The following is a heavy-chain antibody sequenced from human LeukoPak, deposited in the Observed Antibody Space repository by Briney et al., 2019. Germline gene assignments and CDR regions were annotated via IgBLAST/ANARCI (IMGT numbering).Heavy chain of an antibody. CDR1: GGSISGSSYY. J-gene: IGHJ4*02. Sequence: SETLSLTCTVSGGSISGSSYYWGWIRQPPGKGLEWIGNIYYSGSTYYNPSLKSRVTISVDTSKNQFSLKLSSVTAADTAVYYCATEIQNIAGRVYWGQGTLVTVSS. V-gene: IGHV4-39*07. CDR3: ATEIQNIAGRVY. CDR2: IYYSGST. D-gene: IGHD6-6*01.